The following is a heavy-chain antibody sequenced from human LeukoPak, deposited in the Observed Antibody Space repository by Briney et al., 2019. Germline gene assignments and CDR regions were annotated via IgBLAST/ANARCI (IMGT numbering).Heavy chain of an antibody. CDR1: GFTFSTYA. Sequence: GGSLRLSCAASGFTFSTYAMTWVRQAPGRGLEWVSGIISSGDEIYYADSVRGRFTISRDNSNNAMYLQMDSLRAEDTAVYYCANWIGSSSRDYWGQGTLVTVSS. D-gene: IGHD6-6*01. CDR2: IISSGDEI. CDR3: ANWIGSSSRDY. J-gene: IGHJ4*02. V-gene: IGHV3-23*01.